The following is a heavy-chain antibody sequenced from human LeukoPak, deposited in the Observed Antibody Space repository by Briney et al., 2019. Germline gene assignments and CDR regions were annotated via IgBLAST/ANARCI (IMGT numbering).Heavy chain of an antibody. Sequence: ASVKVSCKASGYTFTSYAMHWVRQAPGQRLEWMGWSNAGNGNTKYSQEFQGRVTITRDTSASTAYMELRSLRSDDTAVYYCARSGPSRYYDSSGYSDYWGQGTLVTVSS. CDR1: GYTFTSYA. D-gene: IGHD3-22*01. J-gene: IGHJ4*02. CDR2: SNAGNGNT. V-gene: IGHV1-3*02. CDR3: ARSGPSRYYDSSGYSDY.